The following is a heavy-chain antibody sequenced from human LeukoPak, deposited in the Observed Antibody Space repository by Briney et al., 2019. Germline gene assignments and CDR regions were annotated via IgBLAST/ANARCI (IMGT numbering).Heavy chain of an antibody. CDR2: IYYSGST. V-gene: IGHV4-39*07. D-gene: IGHD4-23*01. Sequence: SETLSLTCTVSGGSISSSSYYWGWIRQPPGKGLEWIGSIYYSGSTYYNPSLKSRVTISVDTSKNQFSLKLSSVTAADTAVYYCARDGTSGVYYFDCWGQGTLVTVSS. J-gene: IGHJ4*02. CDR1: GGSISSSSYY. CDR3: ARDGTSGVYYFDC.